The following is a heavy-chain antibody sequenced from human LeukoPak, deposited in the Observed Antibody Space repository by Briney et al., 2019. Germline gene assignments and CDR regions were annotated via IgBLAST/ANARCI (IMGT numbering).Heavy chain of an antibody. J-gene: IGHJ4*02. CDR3: ARRMDTAMVASLDY. D-gene: IGHD5-18*01. V-gene: IGHV1-18*01. CDR2: ISAYNGNT. CDR1: GYTFTSYG. Sequence: ASVKVSCKASGYTFTSYGISWVRQAPGQGLEWMGWISAYNGNTNYAQKLQGRVTMTRDTSISTAYMELSRLRSDDTAVYYCARRMDTAMVASLDYWGQGTLVTVSS.